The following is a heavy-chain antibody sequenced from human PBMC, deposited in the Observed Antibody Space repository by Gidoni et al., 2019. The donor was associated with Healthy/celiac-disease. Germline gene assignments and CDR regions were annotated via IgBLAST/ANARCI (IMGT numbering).Heavy chain of an antibody. D-gene: IGHD3-10*01. V-gene: IGHV3-33*01. Sequence: QVQLVDSGGDVVQPGRSLSLSCAASGFTFSSYGLHWVRKAQGKGREWVAVIWYDGSNKYYADSVKGRFTISRDNSKNTLYLQMNSLRAKDTAVYYCARGKNSADYWGQGTLVTVSS. J-gene: IGHJ4*02. CDR3: ARGKNSADY. CDR2: IWYDGSNK. CDR1: GFTFSSYG.